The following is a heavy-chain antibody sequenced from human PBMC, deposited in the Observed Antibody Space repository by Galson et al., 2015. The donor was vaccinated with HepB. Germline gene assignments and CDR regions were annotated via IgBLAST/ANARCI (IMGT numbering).Heavy chain of an antibody. Sequence: PALVKPTQTLTLTCTFSGFSLSTSGMCVSWIRQPPGKALEWLARIDWGDDKYYSTSLKTRLAISKDTSKNQVVLTMTNMDPVDTATYYCARIHSNSSGGVSDYFDYWGQGTLVTVSS. V-gene: IGHV2-70*11. CDR2: IDWGDDK. J-gene: IGHJ4*02. D-gene: IGHD6-6*01. CDR1: GFSLSTSGMC. CDR3: ARIHSNSSGGVSDYFDY.